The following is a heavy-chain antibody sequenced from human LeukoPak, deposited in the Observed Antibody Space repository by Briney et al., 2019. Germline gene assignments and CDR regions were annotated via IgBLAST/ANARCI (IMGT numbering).Heavy chain of an antibody. CDR2: INPNSGGT. V-gene: IGHV1-2*02. CDR1: GYTFTGYY. J-gene: IGHJ4*02. Sequence: ASVKVSCKASGYTFTGYYMHWVRQAPGQGLEWMGWINPNSGGTNYAQKFQGRVTTTRDTSIGTAYMELNRLRSDDTAVYYCATLLRGYSYGWWDYWGQGTLVTVSS. D-gene: IGHD5-18*01. CDR3: ATLLRGYSYGWWDY.